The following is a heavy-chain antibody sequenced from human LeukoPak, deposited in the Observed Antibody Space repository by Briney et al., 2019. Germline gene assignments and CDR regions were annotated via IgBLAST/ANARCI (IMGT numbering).Heavy chain of an antibody. CDR1: GFTFSSYA. CDR3: ARDRGEQWLDDVFDI. V-gene: IGHV3-30*04. J-gene: IGHJ3*02. Sequence: GSLRLSCAASGFTFSSYAMHWVRQAPGKGLEWVAVISYDGSNKYYADSVKGRFTISRDKSKNTMYLEMNSLRGEDTAVYYCARDRGEQWLDDVFDIWGEGTMVSVSS. CDR2: ISYDGSNK. D-gene: IGHD6-19*01.